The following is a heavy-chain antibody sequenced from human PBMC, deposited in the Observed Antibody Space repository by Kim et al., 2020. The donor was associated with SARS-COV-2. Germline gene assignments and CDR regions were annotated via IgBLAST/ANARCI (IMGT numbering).Heavy chain of an antibody. J-gene: IGHJ4*02. D-gene: IGHD1-26*01. V-gene: IGHV3-49*03. Sequence: GGSLRLSCTVSGFTFGDYGMNWFRQAPGKGLEWVSFIRSKAYGGTTEYAASVKGRFTISRDDSKSIAYLQMNSLKTEDTAVYYCTRGVGGATTYWGQGTLVTVSS. CDR3: TRGVGGATTY. CDR1: GFTFGDYG. CDR2: IRSKAYGGTT.